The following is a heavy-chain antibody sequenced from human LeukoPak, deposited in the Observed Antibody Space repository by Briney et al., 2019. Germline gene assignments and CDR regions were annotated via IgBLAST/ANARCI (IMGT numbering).Heavy chain of an antibody. Sequence: PGGSLRLSCAASGFTFSSYWMSWVRQAPGKWLEWVANIKKDGSEKYYVDSVKGRFIISRDNSKNSLYLQMNSLRAEDTALYYCAKGAIAAAGGFQHWGQGTLVTVSS. CDR3: AKGAIAAAGGFQH. CDR2: IKKDGSEK. J-gene: IGHJ1*01. D-gene: IGHD6-13*01. V-gene: IGHV3-7*03. CDR1: GFTFSSYW.